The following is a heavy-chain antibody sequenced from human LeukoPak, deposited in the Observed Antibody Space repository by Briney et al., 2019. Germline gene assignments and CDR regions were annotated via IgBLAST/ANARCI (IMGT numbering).Heavy chain of an antibody. CDR3: ARGRPPIYYYGMAV. J-gene: IGHJ6*02. D-gene: IGHD6-6*01. Sequence: ASVKVSCTASGYTFTTYGIRELRQAPGQGLEWMGWISAYNGNTNYAQKLQGRVTMTTDTSTSTAYMELRSLRSDATAVYYCARGRPPIYYYGMAVWSQGTTVTVSS. V-gene: IGHV1-18*01. CDR2: ISAYNGNT. CDR1: GYTFTTYG.